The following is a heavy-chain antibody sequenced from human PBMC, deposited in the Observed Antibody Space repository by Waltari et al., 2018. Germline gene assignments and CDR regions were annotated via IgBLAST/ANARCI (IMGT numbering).Heavy chain of an antibody. CDR3: ARQAYYDYVWGRPTDAIDY. V-gene: IGHV4-39*01. D-gene: IGHD3-16*01. Sequence: QLQLQESGPGLVKPSETLSLTCTVSGGSISSSSYYWGWIRQPPGKGLEWIGSIYYSGSTYYNPSLKSRVTISVDTSKNQFSLKLSSVTAADTAVYYCARQAYYDYVWGRPTDAIDYWGQGTLVTVSS. CDR2: IYYSGST. CDR1: GGSISSSSYY. J-gene: IGHJ4*02.